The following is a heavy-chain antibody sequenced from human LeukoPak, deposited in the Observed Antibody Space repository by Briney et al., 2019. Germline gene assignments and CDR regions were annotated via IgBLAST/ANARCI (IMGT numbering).Heavy chain of an antibody. V-gene: IGHV3-48*01. CDR1: GFTFSSDS. D-gene: IGHD3-10*01. Sequence: GGSLRLSCEATGFTFSSDSMNWVRQAPGKGLEWISYISSSSNTIYYADSLKGRFTISRDNANHSLYLQMKSLRAEDTAVYYCARERIAKVRGVIRFYAFDIWGQGTVVTVSS. J-gene: IGHJ3*02. CDR2: ISSSSNTI. CDR3: ARERIAKVRGVIRFYAFDI.